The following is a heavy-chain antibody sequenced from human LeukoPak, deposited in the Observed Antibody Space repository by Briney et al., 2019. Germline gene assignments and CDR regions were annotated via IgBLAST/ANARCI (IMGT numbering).Heavy chain of an antibody. CDR1: GGSISSGDYY. J-gene: IGHJ4*02. Sequence: PSETLSLTCTVSGGSISSGDYYWSWIRQPPGKGLEWIGYIYYSGSTYYNPSLKSRVTISVDTSKSQFSLKLSSVTAADTAVYYCARDKNWGPYDYWGQGTLVTVSS. CDR2: IYYSGST. V-gene: IGHV4-30-4*01. CDR3: ARDKNWGPYDY. D-gene: IGHD3-16*01.